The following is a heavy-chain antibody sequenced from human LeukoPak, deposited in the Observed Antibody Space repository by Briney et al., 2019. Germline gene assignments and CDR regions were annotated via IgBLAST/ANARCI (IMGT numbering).Heavy chain of an antibody. CDR3: ASQQQLVMSYYYYYMDV. J-gene: IGHJ6*03. CDR1: GGTFSSYA. CDR2: IIPIFGTA. D-gene: IGHD6-13*01. Sequence: ASVKVSCKASGGTFSSYAISWVRQAPGQGLEWMGGIIPIFGTANYAQKFQGRVTITTDESTSTAYMELSRLRSDDTAVYYCASQQQLVMSYYYYYMDVWGKGTTVTVSS. V-gene: IGHV1-69*05.